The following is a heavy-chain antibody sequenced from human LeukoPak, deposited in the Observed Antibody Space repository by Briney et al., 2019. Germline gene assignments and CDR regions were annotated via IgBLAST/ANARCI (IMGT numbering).Heavy chain of an antibody. Sequence: ASVKVSCKASGYTFTSYDINWVRQATGQGLEWMGWMNPNSGNTGYAQKFQGRVTKTRNTSISTAYMELSSLRSEDTAVYYCARGGAVAGVRYAFDIWGQGTMVTVSS. CDR2: MNPNSGNT. D-gene: IGHD6-19*01. J-gene: IGHJ3*02. CDR3: ARGGAVAGVRYAFDI. CDR1: GYTFTSYD. V-gene: IGHV1-8*01.